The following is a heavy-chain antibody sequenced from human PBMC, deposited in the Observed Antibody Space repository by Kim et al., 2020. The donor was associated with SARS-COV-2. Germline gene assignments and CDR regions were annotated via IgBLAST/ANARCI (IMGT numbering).Heavy chain of an antibody. Sequence: SETLSLTCTVSGGSISSYYWSWIRQPPGKGLEWIVYIYYSGSTNNNPSPKSRVTISVDTSKNQFSLKLSPVTAADTAVYYCARAEFRTAMAYGMDVWGQGTTVTVSS. D-gene: IGHD5-18*01. J-gene: IGHJ6*02. V-gene: IGHV4-59*01. CDR1: GGSISSYY. CDR3: ARAEFRTAMAYGMDV. CDR2: IYYSGST.